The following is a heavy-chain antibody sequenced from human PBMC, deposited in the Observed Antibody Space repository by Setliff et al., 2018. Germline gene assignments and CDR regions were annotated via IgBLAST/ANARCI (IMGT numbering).Heavy chain of an antibody. CDR2: IYSDGNT. V-gene: IGHV3-53*01. CDR3: ARGSGDHYDL. CDR1: GFTVSSNY. J-gene: IGHJ4*02. D-gene: IGHD3-10*01. Sequence: GGSLRLSCAASGFTVSSNYMNWVRQAPGKGLEWVSVIYSDGNTYYADSVKGRFTISRDNSNNTLYLQMNSLRADDTAVYYCARGSGDHYDLWGQGTLVTVSS.